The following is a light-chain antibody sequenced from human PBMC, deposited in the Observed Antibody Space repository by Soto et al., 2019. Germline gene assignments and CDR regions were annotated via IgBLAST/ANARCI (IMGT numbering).Light chain of an antibody. J-gene: IGKJ1*01. V-gene: IGKV3-11*01. CDR3: QQRSNWSWT. Sequence: EIVLTQSPATLSLSPGERATVSCRASQSVSSYLAWYQQKPGQAPRLLIYDASNRATGIPARFSGSGSGTDITLTISSLESEDFAVYYCQQRSNWSWTFGQGTKVEIK. CDR1: QSVSSY. CDR2: DAS.